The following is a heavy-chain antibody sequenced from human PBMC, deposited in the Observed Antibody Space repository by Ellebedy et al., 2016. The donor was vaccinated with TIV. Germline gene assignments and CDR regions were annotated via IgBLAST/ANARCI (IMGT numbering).Heavy chain of an antibody. Sequence: GESLKISXQASGYTFTNYWIGWVRQMPGKGLEWMAITYPGDSDTKYSPSFQGQVTISADKSTNTAYLQWNSLRASDSAIYYCVRRGGSGSNFYYYSYIDIWGKGTTVTVSS. J-gene: IGHJ6*03. CDR1: GYTFTNYW. V-gene: IGHV5-51*01. CDR3: VRRGGSGSNFYYYSYIDI. D-gene: IGHD1/OR15-1a*01. CDR2: TYPGDSDT.